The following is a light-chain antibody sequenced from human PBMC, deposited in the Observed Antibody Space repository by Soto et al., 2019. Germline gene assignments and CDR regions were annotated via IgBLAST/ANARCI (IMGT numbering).Light chain of an antibody. CDR1: QGISSY. CDR2: AAS. J-gene: IGKJ4*01. CDR3: QQLNSYPFLT. V-gene: IGKV1-9*01. Sequence: DIQLTQSPSFLSASVGDRVTITCRASQGISSYLAWYQQKPGKAPKLLIYAASTLQSGVPSRFSGRGSGTDFTLTISSLQPEDFATYYCQQLNSYPFLTFGGGTKVEIK.